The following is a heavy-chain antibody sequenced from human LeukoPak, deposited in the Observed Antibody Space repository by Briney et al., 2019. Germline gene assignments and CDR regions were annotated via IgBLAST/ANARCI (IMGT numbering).Heavy chain of an antibody. CDR3: ARGVYIAAAKYGY. CDR1: GGSISSYY. CDR2: IYYSGTT. D-gene: IGHD6-13*01. Sequence: SETLSLTCTVSGGSISSYYWSWIRQPPGKGLEWIGYIYYSGTTNYNPSLKSRVTISVDTSKNQFSLKLSSVTAADTAVYYCARGVYIAAAKYGYWGQGTLVTVSS. J-gene: IGHJ4*02. V-gene: IGHV4-59*01.